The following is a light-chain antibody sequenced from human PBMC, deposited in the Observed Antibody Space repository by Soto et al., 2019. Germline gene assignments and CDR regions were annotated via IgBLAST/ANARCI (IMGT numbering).Light chain of an antibody. CDR1: QGISSY. Sequence: VIWTTQSPSLLSPPTGAILTISCWMSQGISSYLAWYQQKPGKAPKLLIYAASSLQSGVPSRFSGSGSGTDFTLTISSLQPEDFATYYCQQANSFPWTFGQGTKVDIK. CDR2: AAS. CDR3: QQANSFPWT. J-gene: IGKJ1*01. V-gene: IGKV1D-8*03.